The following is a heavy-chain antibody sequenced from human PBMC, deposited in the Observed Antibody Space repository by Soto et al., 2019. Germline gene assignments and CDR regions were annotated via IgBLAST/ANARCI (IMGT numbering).Heavy chain of an antibody. V-gene: IGHV1-69*14. CDR1: GGTFSNYA. D-gene: IGHD6-19*01. CDR3: VRVAETGYTSGWYYFDY. J-gene: IGHJ4*02. Sequence: QVQLVQSGADVKKPGSSVKVSCEVSGGTFSNYAFTWVRQCPGQGLEWVGGIIPIFGTANYARQFKGRVTISADKSTTPTYMELSNLTSEDTAVYYCVRVAETGYTSGWYYFDYWGQGSLVTVSS. CDR2: IIPIFGTA.